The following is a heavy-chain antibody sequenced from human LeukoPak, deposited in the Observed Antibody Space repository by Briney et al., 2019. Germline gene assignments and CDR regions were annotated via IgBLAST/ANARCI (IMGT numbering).Heavy chain of an antibody. CDR1: GFIFNTYG. D-gene: IGHD6-13*01. V-gene: IGHV3-30*03. J-gene: IGHJ4*02. CDR3: ARASAGPFPLDY. CDR2: ISYDGNNK. Sequence: GGSLRLSCAASGFIFNTYGMHWVRQAPGKGLERVAVISYDGNNKDYADSVKGRFTISRDNSKNTMFLQMSSLRAEDTAVYYCARASAGPFPLDYWGQGTLVTVSS.